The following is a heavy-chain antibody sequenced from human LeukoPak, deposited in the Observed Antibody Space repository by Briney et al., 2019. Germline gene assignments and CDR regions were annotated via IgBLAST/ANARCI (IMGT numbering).Heavy chain of an antibody. J-gene: IGHJ4*02. V-gene: IGHV4-34*01. D-gene: IGHD3-9*01. CDR3: ARFRSSDKAFDY. CDR1: GGSISSYY. CDR2: INHSGST. Sequence: SETLSLTCTVSGGSISSYYWSWIRQPPGKGLEWIGEINHSGSTNYNPSLKSRVTISVDTSKNQFSLKLSSVTAADTAVYYCARFRSSDKAFDYWGQGTLVTVSS.